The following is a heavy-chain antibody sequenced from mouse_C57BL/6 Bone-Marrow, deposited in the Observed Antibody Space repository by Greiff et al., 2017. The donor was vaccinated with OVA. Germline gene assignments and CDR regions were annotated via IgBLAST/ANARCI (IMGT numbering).Heavy chain of an antibody. J-gene: IGHJ2*01. CDR3: AREDYYGSGSD. V-gene: IGHV1-42*01. D-gene: IGHD1-1*01. Sequence: EVQLQQSGPELVKPGASVKISCKASGYSFTGYYMNWVKQSPEKSLEWIGEINPSTGGTTYNQKFKAKATLTVDKSSSTAYMQLKSLTSEDSAVYYGAREDYYGSGSDWGQGTTRTVSS. CDR1: GYSFTGYY. CDR2: INPSTGGT.